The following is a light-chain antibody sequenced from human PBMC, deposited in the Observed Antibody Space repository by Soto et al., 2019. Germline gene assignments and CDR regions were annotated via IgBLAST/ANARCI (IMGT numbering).Light chain of an antibody. CDR2: GAS. V-gene: IGKV3-15*01. Sequence: EIVMTQSPATLSVSPGERATLSCRASQSVSSNLAWYQQKPGQAPRLLIYGASTRATGSPARFSGSGSGTEFSLTISSLQSEDFAVYYCQQYNNWPLYTFGQGTKLDIK. CDR3: QQYNNWPLYT. CDR1: QSVSSN. J-gene: IGKJ2*01.